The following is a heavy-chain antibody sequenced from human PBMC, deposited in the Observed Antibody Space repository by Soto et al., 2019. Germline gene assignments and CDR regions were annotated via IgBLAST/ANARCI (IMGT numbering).Heavy chain of an antibody. CDR1: GYTFTSYG. V-gene: IGHV1-18*01. CDR2: ISAYNGNT. J-gene: IGHJ5*02. CDR3: ARVPITMVRGVMLWWFDP. D-gene: IGHD3-10*01. Sequence: GASVKVSCKASGYTFTSYGISWVRQAPGQGFEWMGWISAYNGNTNYAQKLQGRVTMTTDTSTSTAYMELRSLRSDDTAVYYCARVPITMVRGVMLWWFDPWGQGTLVTSPQ.